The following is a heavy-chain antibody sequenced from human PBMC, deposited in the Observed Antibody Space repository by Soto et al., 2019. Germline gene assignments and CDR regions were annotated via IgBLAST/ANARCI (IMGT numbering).Heavy chain of an antibody. Sequence: EVQLVESGGGLVKPGGSLRLSCAASGFTFGSYAMNWVRQAPGRGLEWVSSISRSSSYIYYADSVKGRFTISRDNAKNSLYLQMNSLRAEDTAAYYCASRWPQDYWGQGTLVTVSS. CDR1: GFTFGSYA. CDR3: ASRWPQDY. CDR2: ISRSSSYI. J-gene: IGHJ4*02. V-gene: IGHV3-21*01.